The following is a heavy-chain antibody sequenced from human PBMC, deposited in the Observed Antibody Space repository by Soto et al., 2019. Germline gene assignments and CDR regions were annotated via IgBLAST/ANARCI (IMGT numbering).Heavy chain of an antibody. Sequence: GGSLRLSCAASGFTFSDSAMHWFRQASGKGLEWVGRIRSKPNNYATAYAASVKGRFTISRDDSKNTAYLQMNSLKTEDTAVYYCTRHVADFWGQGTLVTVS. CDR2: IRSKPNNYAT. V-gene: IGHV3-73*01. CDR3: TRHVADF. CDR1: GFTFSDSA. J-gene: IGHJ4*02.